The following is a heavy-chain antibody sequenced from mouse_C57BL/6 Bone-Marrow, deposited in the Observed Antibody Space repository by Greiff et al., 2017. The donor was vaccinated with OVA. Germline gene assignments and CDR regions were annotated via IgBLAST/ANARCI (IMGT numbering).Heavy chain of an antibody. Sequence: VQLQQSDAELVKPGASVKISCKASGYTFTDHTIHWMKQRPEQGLEWIGYIYPRDGSTKYNEKFKGKATLTADKSSSTAYMQLNSLTSEDSAVYFCAIHYDGSSDAMDYWGQGTSVTVSS. CDR2: IYPRDGST. D-gene: IGHD1-1*01. CDR3: AIHYDGSSDAMDY. CDR1: GYTFTDHT. V-gene: IGHV1-78*01. J-gene: IGHJ4*01.